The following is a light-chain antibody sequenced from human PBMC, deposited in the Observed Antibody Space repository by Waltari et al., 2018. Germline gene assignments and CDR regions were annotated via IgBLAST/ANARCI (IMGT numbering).Light chain of an antibody. CDR2: RDD. V-gene: IGLV1-44*01. CDR3: AAWDDNMNGLV. J-gene: IGLJ2*01. CDR1: APNIGTNT. Sequence: QSVLTQPPSASATPGQRVTISCSGSAPNIGTNTVNWYQQVPGAAPKLVIYRDDYRPLGVPDRFSGSKSGTSASLAISWLQPADEADYYCAAWDDNMNGLVFGGGTKLTVL.